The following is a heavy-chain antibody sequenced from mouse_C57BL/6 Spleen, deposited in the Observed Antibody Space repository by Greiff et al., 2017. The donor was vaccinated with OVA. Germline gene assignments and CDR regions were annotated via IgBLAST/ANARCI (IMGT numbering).Heavy chain of an antibody. J-gene: IGHJ4*01. CDR1: GYTFTSYW. Sequence: QVQLQQPGAELVKPGASVKLSCKASGYTFTSYWMQWVKQRPGQGLEWIGEIDPSDSYTNYNQKFKGKATLTVDTSSSTAYMQLSSLTSEDSAVYDCARDYYGYGYWGQGTSVTVSS. CDR2: IDPSDSYT. D-gene: IGHD2-2*01. V-gene: IGHV1-50*01. CDR3: ARDYYGYGY.